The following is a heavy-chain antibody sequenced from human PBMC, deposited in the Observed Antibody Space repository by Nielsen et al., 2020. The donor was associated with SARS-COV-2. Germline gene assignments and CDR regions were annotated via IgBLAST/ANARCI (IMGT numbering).Heavy chain of an antibody. CDR3: AREAGTVGFDY. V-gene: IGHV3-21*06. D-gene: IGHD6-19*01. J-gene: IGHJ4*02. CDR1: GFDFSHYI. Sequence: GGSLRLSCAASGFDFSHYIMIWVRQAPGKGLEWVSSIACSGSDIHYADSVKGRFTISRDNAKDSLYLQMSSLRAEDTAVYYCAREAGTVGFDYWGQGTLVTVSS. CDR2: IACSGSDI.